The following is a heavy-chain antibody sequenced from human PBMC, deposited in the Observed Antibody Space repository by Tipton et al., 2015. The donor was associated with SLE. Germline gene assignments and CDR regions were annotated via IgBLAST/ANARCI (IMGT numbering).Heavy chain of an antibody. CDR2: IFPADLDT. D-gene: IGHD3-3*01. CDR3: ARPARVLEWFSAFDI. V-gene: IGHV5-51*01. J-gene: IGHJ3*02. Sequence: QLVQSGAEVKKPGESLKISCKASGYSFTSKWIGWVRQMPGKGLEWMGIIFPADLDTRYSPSFQGQVTISADGSISTAYLQWNSLRASGTAMYYCARPARVLEWFSAFDIWGQGTMVTVSS. CDR1: GYSFTSKW.